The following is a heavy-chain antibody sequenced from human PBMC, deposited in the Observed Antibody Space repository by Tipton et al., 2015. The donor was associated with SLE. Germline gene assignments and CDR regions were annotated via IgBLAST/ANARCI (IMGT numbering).Heavy chain of an antibody. CDR1: GGSIGTGRYF. CDR2: IFYSGNT. Sequence: TLSLTCTVSGGSIGTGRYFWSWIRQHPGKGLEWIGYIFYSGNTYYNPSLKSRVTMSVDTSKNQFSLKVTSVTAADTAVYYCARAGAGYYYYSYMDVWGKGTTLTVSS. CDR3: ARAGAGYYYYSYMDV. V-gene: IGHV4-31*03. J-gene: IGHJ6*03.